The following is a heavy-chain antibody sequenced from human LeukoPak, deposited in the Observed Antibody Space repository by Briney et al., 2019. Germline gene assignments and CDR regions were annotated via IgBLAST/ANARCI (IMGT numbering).Heavy chain of an antibody. J-gene: IGHJ6*03. V-gene: IGHV1-2*02. Sequence: GASVKVSCKGSGYIFTGHLIHWVRQAPGQGLEWMGWINPNSGATTYAQKFKGRVTKTRDTSTSTAYMELSGLRSDDTAIYFCARDERRGYSGYDPYYMDVWGKGTTLTVSS. CDR1: GYIFTGHL. CDR3: ARDERRGYSGYDPYYMDV. D-gene: IGHD5-12*01. CDR2: INPNSGAT.